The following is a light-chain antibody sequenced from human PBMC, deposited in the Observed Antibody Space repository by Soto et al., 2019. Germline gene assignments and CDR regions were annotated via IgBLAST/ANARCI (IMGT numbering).Light chain of an antibody. CDR2: AVS. CDR3: SSYASSSSPYVV. V-gene: IGLV2-14*01. Sequence: QSALTQPASVSGSPGQSITISCTGTSSDVGGYNYVSWYQQHPGMAPKLMIYAVSNRPSGVSNRFSGSKSGNTASLTISGLQAEDEAHYYSSSYASSSSPYVVFGGGTKLTVL. J-gene: IGLJ2*01. CDR1: SSDVGGYNY.